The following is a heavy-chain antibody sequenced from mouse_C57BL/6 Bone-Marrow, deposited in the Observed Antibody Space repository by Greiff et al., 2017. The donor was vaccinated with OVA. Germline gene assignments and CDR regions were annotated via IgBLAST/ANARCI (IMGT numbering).Heavy chain of an antibody. J-gene: IGHJ1*03. CDR2: IDPSDSYT. V-gene: IGHV1-69*01. CDR3: ARSYYYGDFDV. D-gene: IGHD1-1*01. CDR1: GYTFTSYW. Sequence: QVQLQQPGAELVMPGASVKLSCKASGYTFTSYWMHWVKQRPGQGLEWIGEIDPSDSYTNYNQKFKGNSTLTVDKSSSTAYMQLSSLTSEDSAVYYCARSYYYGDFDVWGTGTTVTVSS.